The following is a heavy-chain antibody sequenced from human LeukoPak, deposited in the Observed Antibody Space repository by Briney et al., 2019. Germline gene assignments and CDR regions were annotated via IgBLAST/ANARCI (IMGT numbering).Heavy chain of an antibody. CDR3: ARGRPQTAGDERYAFDI. Sequence: GASVKVSCKTPGYTFTSYYMHWVRQAPGQGLEWMGIINPSGGSTSYAQKFQGRVTMTRDTSTSIVYMELSSLRSEDTAVYYCARGRPQTAGDERYAFDIWGQGTMVTVSS. V-gene: IGHV1-46*01. CDR1: GYTFTSYY. CDR2: INPSGGST. J-gene: IGHJ3*02. D-gene: IGHD6-13*01.